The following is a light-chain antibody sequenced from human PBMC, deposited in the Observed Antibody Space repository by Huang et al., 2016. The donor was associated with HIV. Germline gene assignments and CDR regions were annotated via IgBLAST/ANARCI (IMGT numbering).Light chain of an antibody. V-gene: IGKV3-15*01. J-gene: IGKJ1*01. CDR3: QQYKRWPGT. CDR1: QSVSSN. CDR2: SAS. Sequence: EIVMTQSPATLSVSPGESATLSCRASQSVSSNLGWYQQKPGQAPRLLIDSASTKAPGIPARFSGSVSGNELTLVISSLPSEDFAVSHHQQYKRWPGTFGQGTKVEIK.